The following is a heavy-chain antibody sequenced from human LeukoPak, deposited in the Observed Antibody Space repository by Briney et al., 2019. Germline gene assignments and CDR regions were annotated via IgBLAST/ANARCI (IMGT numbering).Heavy chain of an antibody. CDR2: ISSGGSTI. V-gene: IGHV3-48*03. CDR3: TRGAGTGWRFDS. J-gene: IGHJ4*02. D-gene: IGHD6-19*01. CDR1: GFTFSSFE. Sequence: GGSLRLSCAASGFTFSSFEMKWVRQAPGKGLEWVSYISSGGSTIYYADSVKGRFTISRDNAKNSLYLQMNSLRAEDTAVYYCTRGAGTGWRFDSWGQGTLLTVSS.